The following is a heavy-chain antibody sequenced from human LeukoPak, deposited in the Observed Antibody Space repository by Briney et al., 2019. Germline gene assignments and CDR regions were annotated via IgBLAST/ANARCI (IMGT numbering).Heavy chain of an antibody. V-gene: IGHV3-30*18. CDR3: AKPYSSSWYKYYYYGMDV. CDR1: GFTFSSYA. J-gene: IGHJ6*02. Sequence: PGGSLRLSCSASGFTFSSYAMSWVRQAPGKGLEWVAVISYDGSYTNYADSVKGRFTISRDNSKNTLYLQMNSLRAEDTAVYYCAKPYSSSWYKYYYYGMDVWGQGTTVTVSS. D-gene: IGHD6-13*01. CDR2: ISYDGSYT.